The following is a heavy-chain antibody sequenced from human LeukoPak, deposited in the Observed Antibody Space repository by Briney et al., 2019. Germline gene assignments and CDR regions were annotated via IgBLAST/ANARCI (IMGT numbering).Heavy chain of an antibody. CDR1: GGTFSSYA. CDR2: IIPIFGTA. D-gene: IGHD2-2*01. CDR3: AREPYCSSTSCYAFDI. J-gene: IGHJ3*02. V-gene: IGHV1-69*05. Sequence: SVKVSCKASGGTFSSYAISWVRQAPGQGLEWMGRIIPIFGTANYAQKFQGRVTITTDESTSTAYMELSSLRSEDTSAYYCAREPYCSSTSCYAFDIWGQGTMVTVSS.